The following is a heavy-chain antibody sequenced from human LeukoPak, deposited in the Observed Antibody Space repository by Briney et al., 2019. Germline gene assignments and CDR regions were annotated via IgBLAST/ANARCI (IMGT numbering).Heavy chain of an antibody. J-gene: IGHJ4*02. D-gene: IGHD3-22*01. CDR1: GFTVGSNY. CDR3: ARARPHYYDSSGYYFGY. V-gene: IGHV3-53*01. Sequence: GGSLRLSCAASGFTVGSNYMSWVRQAPGKGLEWVSVIYSGGSTYYADSVKGRFTISRDNSKNTLYLQMNSLRAEDTAVYYCARARPHYYDSSGYYFGYWGQGTLVTVSS. CDR2: IYSGGST.